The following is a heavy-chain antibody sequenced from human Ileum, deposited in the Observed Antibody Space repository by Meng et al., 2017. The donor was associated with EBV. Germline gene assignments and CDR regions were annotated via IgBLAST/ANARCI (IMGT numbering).Heavy chain of an antibody. V-gene: IGHV4-4*03. Sequence: QLQESGPGLVKPPGSLSLTCVVSGGSISSSYWWTWVRQSPGKGLEWIGEMYHSGTTNYNPSLKSRVTISMGKSNNQLSLKLNSVTAADTAVYYCATQESRDGHNPYWGQGTLVTVSS. CDR1: GGSISSSYW. CDR3: ATQESRDGHNPY. J-gene: IGHJ4*02. D-gene: IGHD5-24*01. CDR2: MYHSGTT.